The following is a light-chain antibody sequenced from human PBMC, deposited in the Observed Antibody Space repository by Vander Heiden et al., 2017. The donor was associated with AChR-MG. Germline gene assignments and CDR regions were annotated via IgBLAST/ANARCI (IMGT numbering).Light chain of an antibody. V-gene: IGLV3-1*01. CDR3: QAWDSRSNWV. CDR2: QKD. Sequence: SYKLTQPPSVSVSPGQTATITCSGDTLGDKYVSWYQQKPGQPPLLVIYQKDKRPSGIPERFSGSNSGNTATLTISGTQSVDEADFFCQAWDSRSNWVFGGGTKLTGL. J-gene: IGLJ3*02. CDR1: TLGDKY.